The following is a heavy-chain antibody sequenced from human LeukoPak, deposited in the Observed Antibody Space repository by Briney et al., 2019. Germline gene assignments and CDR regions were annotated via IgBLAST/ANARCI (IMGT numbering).Heavy chain of an antibody. CDR2: IWYGGSNK. CDR1: GFTFSSYS. CDR3: AKEAEMATISYFDY. V-gene: IGHV3-30*02. J-gene: IGHJ4*02. Sequence: GGSLRLSCAASGFTFSSYSMHWVRQAPGKGLEWVAVIWYGGSNKYYADSVKGRFTISRDNSKNTLYLQMNSLRAEDTAVYYCAKEAEMATISYFDYWGQGTLVTVSS. D-gene: IGHD5-24*01.